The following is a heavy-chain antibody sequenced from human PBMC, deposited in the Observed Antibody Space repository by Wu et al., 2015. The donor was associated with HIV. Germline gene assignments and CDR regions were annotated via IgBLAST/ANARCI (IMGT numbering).Heavy chain of an antibody. Sequence: QVQLVQSGAEVKKPGASVKVSCKASGYTFTSYYMHWVRQAPGQGLEWMGIINPSGGSTSYAQKFQGRVTMTRDTSTSTVYMELSSLRSEDTAVYYCARTLAYYDILTGNFDYWGQGTLVTVSS. CDR1: GYTFTSYY. D-gene: IGHD3-9*01. V-gene: IGHV1-46*01. J-gene: IGHJ4*02. CDR3: ARTLAYYDILTGNFDY. CDR2: INPSGGST.